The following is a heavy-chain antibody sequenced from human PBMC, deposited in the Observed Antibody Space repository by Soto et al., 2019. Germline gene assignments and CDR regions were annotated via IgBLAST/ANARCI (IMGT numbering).Heavy chain of an antibody. CDR3: ARVVLSITRGAFDA. D-gene: IGHD1-20*01. J-gene: IGHJ3*01. Sequence: QVHLQESGPGLVKPSGTLSLTCAVSGDSISSSHWWTWVCQSPGKGLEYIGEISHSGTANSNPSLKSRVTLSVDKSKNHFSLTLTSVTAADTAVYYCARVVLSITRGAFDAWGQGTPVTVSP. V-gene: IGHV4-4*02. CDR2: ISHSGTA. CDR1: GDSISSSHW.